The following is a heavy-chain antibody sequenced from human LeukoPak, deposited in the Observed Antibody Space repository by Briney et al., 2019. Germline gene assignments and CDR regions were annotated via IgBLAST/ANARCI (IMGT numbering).Heavy chain of an antibody. CDR2: ISSSGSTI. CDR3: ARFGNSIVVVPAAPTDH. V-gene: IGHV3-11*04. D-gene: IGHD2-2*01. CDR1: GFTFSDYY. Sequence: GGSLRLSCAASGFTFSDYYMSWIRQAPGKGLECVSYISSSGSTIYYADSVKGRFTISRDNAKNSLYLQMNSLRAEDTAVYYCARFGNSIVVVPAAPTDHWGQGTLVTVSS. J-gene: IGHJ5*02.